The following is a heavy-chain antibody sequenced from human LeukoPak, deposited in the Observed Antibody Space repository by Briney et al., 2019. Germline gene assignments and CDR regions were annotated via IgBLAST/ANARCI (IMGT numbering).Heavy chain of an antibody. CDR2: IWYDGSNI. V-gene: IGHV3-33*08. D-gene: IGHD3-22*01. CDR1: GGSISSTN. J-gene: IGHJ4*02. Sequence: LSLTCGVSGGSISSTNWWTWVRQAPGKGLEWVAVIWYDGSNIYYADSVKGRFTISRDNSKNTLYLQMNSLRAEDTALYYCARARNDYDSNGFSFLDYWGQGTLVTVSS. CDR3: ARARNDYDSNGFSFLDY.